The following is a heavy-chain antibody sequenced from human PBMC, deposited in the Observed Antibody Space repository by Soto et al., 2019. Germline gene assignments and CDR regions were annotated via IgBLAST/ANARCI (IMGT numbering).Heavy chain of an antibody. CDR1: GFTFSGYA. CDR3: ARGTWGQPGGGMDV. J-gene: IGHJ6*02. CDR2: ISSRGYTN. V-gene: IGHV3-48*03. Sequence: EVQLVESGGGLVQPGGSLRLSCAASGFTFSGYAMNWVRQAPGKGLRWVSYISSRGYTNYYADSVKGRFTISRDNAKKSLYLEGNSPGDEDTDVYVCARGTWGQPGGGMDVWGQGTMVIVSS. D-gene: IGHD7-27*01.